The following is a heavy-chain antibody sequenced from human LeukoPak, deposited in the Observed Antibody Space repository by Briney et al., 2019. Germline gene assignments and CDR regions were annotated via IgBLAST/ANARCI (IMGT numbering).Heavy chain of an antibody. CDR3: AKAAPTYYYDSSGYYPGDY. J-gene: IGHJ4*02. D-gene: IGHD3-22*01. CDR2: ISYDGSNK. V-gene: IGHV3-30*18. Sequence: PGGSLRLSCAASGFTFSSYGMHWVRQAPGKGLEWVAVISYDGSNKYYADSVKGRFTISRDNSKNTLYLQMNSLRAEDTAVYYCAKAAPTYYYDSSGYYPGDYWGRGTLVTVSS. CDR1: GFTFSSYG.